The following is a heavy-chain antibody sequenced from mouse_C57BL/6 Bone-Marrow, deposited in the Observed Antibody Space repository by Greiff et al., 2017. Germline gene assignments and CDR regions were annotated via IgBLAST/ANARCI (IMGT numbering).Heavy chain of an antibody. Sequence: QVQLQPGAELVKPGASVKMSCKASGYTFTSYWITWVKQRPGQGLEWIGDIYPGSGSTNYNEKFKSKATLTVDTSSSTAYMQLSSLTSEDSAVYYCARGGWLLHFDYWGQGTTLTVSS. J-gene: IGHJ2*01. V-gene: IGHV1-55*01. CDR3: ARGGWLLHFDY. CDR2: IYPGSGST. D-gene: IGHD2-3*01. CDR1: GYTFTSYW.